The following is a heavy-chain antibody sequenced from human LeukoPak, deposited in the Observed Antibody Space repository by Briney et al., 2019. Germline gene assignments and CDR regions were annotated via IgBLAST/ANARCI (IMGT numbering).Heavy chain of an antibody. CDR3: ARGLTSSPNDAFDI. V-gene: IGHV4-34*01. CDR1: GGSFSGYY. CDR2: INHSGST. Sequence: PSETLSLTCAVYGGSFSGYYWSWIRQPPGKGLEWIGEINHSGSTNYNPSLKSRVTISVDTSKNQFSLKLSSVTAADTAVYYCARGLTSSPNDAFDIWGQGTMVTVSS. J-gene: IGHJ3*02.